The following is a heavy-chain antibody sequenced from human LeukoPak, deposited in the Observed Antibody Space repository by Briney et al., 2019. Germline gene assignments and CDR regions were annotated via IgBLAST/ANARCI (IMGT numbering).Heavy chain of an antibody. CDR3: ARREVGATRGDAFDI. Sequence: RGESLKISCKGSGYSFTSYWIGWVRQMPGKGLEWMGIIYPGDSDTRYSPSFQGQVTISADKSISTAYLQWSSLKASDTAMYYCARREVGATRGDAFDIWGQGTMVTVSS. CDR1: GYSFTSYW. D-gene: IGHD1-26*01. CDR2: IYPGDSDT. J-gene: IGHJ3*02. V-gene: IGHV5-51*01.